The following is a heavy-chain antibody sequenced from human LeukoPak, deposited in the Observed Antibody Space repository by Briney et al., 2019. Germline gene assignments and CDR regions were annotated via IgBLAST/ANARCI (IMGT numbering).Heavy chain of an antibody. CDR2: IYYSGST. CDR1: GYSITGGYY. D-gene: IGHD1-14*01. CDR3: ARDPGGDGDF. V-gene: IGHV4-38-2*02. Sequence: SETLSLTCAVSGYSITGGYYWGWIRQPPGKGLEWIGRIYYSGSTDYNPTLKSRDTISVDTSKNQFSLNLYSVIAADTAVYYCARDPGGDGDFWGRGILVSV. J-gene: IGHJ4*02.